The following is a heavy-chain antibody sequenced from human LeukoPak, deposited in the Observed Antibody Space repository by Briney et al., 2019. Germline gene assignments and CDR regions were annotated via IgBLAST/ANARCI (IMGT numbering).Heavy chain of an antibody. J-gene: IGHJ4*02. CDR2: LTGSGGST. V-gene: IGHV3-23*01. CDR3: AKTIRWGGLDYSDY. CDR1: GFTFSSYA. Sequence: GGSLRLSCAASGFTFSSYAMTWVRQAPGKGLEWVSGLTGSGGSTYYADSVKGRFTVSRDNSKNTLYLQMNSLRAEDTAIYYCAKTIRWGGLDYSDYWGQGTLVTVSS. D-gene: IGHD3-16*01.